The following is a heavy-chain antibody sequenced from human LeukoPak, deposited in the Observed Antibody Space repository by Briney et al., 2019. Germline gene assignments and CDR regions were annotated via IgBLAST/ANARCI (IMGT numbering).Heavy chain of an antibody. Sequence: QSGGSLRLSCAASGFTFSSHWMIWVRQAPGKGLEWVANIKQDGSEKYYVDSVKGRFTISRDNAKNSLYLQMNSLRADDTAVYYCARAVDDYVWGSYRPPGHWGRGTLVTVSS. J-gene: IGHJ4*02. V-gene: IGHV3-7*05. D-gene: IGHD3-16*02. CDR3: ARAVDDYVWGSYRPPGH. CDR1: GFTFSSHW. CDR2: IKQDGSEK.